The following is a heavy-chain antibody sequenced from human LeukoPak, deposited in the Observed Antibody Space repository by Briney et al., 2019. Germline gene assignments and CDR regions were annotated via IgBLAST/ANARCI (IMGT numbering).Heavy chain of an antibody. J-gene: IGHJ4*02. Sequence: ASVKVSCKASGYTFTGYYMHWVRQAPGQGLEWMGWINPNSGGTNYAQKFQGRVTMTRDTSISTAYMELSRLRSDDTAVYYCATYIAAASSVAYWGQGTLVTVSS. CDR1: GYTFTGYY. CDR3: ATYIAAASSVAY. CDR2: INPNSGGT. D-gene: IGHD6-13*01. V-gene: IGHV1-2*02.